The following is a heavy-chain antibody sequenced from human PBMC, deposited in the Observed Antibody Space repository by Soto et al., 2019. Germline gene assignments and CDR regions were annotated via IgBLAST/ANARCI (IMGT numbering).Heavy chain of an antibody. Sequence: QITLKESGPTLVKPTQTLTLTCTFSEFSLSTSGVGVGWIRQPPGKALEWLALIYWDDDKRYSPSLKSRLTIPQDTSKNQVVLTMTNMDPVDTATYYCAHSGSRGIVGATWSRWGQGTLVTVSS. V-gene: IGHV2-5*02. CDR1: EFSLSTSGVG. CDR3: AHSGSRGIVGATWSR. CDR2: IYWDDDK. J-gene: IGHJ4*02. D-gene: IGHD1-26*01.